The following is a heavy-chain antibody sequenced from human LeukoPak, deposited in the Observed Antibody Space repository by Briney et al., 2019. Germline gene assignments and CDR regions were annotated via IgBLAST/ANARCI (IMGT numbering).Heavy chain of an antibody. CDR2: IWYDGSQR. D-gene: IGHD3-22*01. Sequence: GGSLRLSCAASGFTCSNYGMHWVRQAPGKGLEGGAVIWYDGSQRYYADSVKGRFTISRDNSKNTLYLQMNSLRAEDTAVYYCAKIGDSSGYLLSRFDYWGQGTLVTVSS. CDR1: GFTCSNYG. J-gene: IGHJ4*02. V-gene: IGHV3-33*06. CDR3: AKIGDSSGYLLSRFDY.